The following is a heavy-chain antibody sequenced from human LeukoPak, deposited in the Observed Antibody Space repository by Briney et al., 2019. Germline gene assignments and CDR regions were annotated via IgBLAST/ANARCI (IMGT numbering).Heavy chain of an antibody. CDR2: IYHSGNT. CDR1: GYSMSSGYY. V-gene: IGHV4-38-2*02. D-gene: IGHD4-23*01. CDR3: ARDYGGNSGAFAI. Sequence: PSETLSLTCTVSGYSMSSGYYWGWIRQPPGKGLEWIGTIYHSGNTYYNPSLKSRVTISVDTSKKQFSPKLSSVTAADTAVYYCARDYGGNSGAFAIWGQGTMVTVSS. J-gene: IGHJ3*02.